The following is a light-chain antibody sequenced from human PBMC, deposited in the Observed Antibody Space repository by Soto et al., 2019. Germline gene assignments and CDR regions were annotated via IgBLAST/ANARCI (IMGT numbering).Light chain of an antibody. CDR2: GAS. CDR1: QSVSSSY. J-gene: IGKJ3*01. CDR3: QQYGSSPFT. V-gene: IGKV3-20*01. Sequence: EIVLTQSPGTLSLSPGERATLSCRASQSVSSSYLGWYQQKPGQAPRLLIYGASSRATGIPDRFSGSGSGTDFTLTISILEREYFAVDYCQQYGSSPFTFGPGTKVDIK.